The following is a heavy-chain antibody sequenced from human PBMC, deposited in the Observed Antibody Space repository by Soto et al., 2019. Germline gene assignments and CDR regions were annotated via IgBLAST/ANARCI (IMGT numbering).Heavy chain of an antibody. CDR2: IHYTGTT. CDR1: GGSVNSTSYC. V-gene: IGHV4-39*01. D-gene: IGHD3-10*01. J-gene: IGHJ4*02. Sequence: SETLSLTCTVSGGSVNSTSYCWGWIRQPPGKGLEWIASIHYTGTTYYNPSLRSRATISVDTSKNQFSLKLNSVTAADTAVYYCASVGRLGEFRGFGTLDYWGQGTLVTVSS. CDR3: ASVGRLGEFRGFGTLDY.